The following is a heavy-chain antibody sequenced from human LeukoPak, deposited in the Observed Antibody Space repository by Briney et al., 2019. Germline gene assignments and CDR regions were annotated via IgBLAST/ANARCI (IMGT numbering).Heavy chain of an antibody. Sequence: GGSLRLSCSASGFTFGSYAMHWVRQAPGKGLEYVSAISSNGGSTYYADSVKGRFTISRDNSKNTLYLQMSSLRAEDTAVYYCAKGLYDILTGYPFDYWGQGTLVTVSS. CDR1: GFTFGSYA. CDR2: ISSNGGST. V-gene: IGHV3-64D*06. D-gene: IGHD3-9*01. CDR3: AKGLYDILTGYPFDY. J-gene: IGHJ4*02.